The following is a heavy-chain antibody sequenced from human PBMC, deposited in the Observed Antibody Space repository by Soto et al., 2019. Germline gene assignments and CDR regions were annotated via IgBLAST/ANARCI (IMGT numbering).Heavy chain of an antibody. V-gene: IGHV3-15*01. D-gene: IGHD2-15*01. J-gene: IGHJ4*02. CDR2: IKSKTDGGTT. Sequence: GGSLRLSCAASGFTFSNAWMSWVRQAPGKGLEWVGRIKSKTDGGTTDYAAPVKGRFTISRDDSKNTLYLQMNSLKTEDTAVYYCTTDAGYCSGGSCHYHFDYWGQGTLVTVSS. CDR3: TTDAGYCSGGSCHYHFDY. CDR1: GFTFSNAW.